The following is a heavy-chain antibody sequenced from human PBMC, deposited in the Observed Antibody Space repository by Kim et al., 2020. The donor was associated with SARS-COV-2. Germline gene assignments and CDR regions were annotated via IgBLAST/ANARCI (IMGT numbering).Heavy chain of an antibody. D-gene: IGHD5-18*01. J-gene: IGHJ3*02. V-gene: IGHV4-39*01. Sequence: SETLSLTCTVSGGSISSSSYYWGWIRQPPGKGLEWIGSLYYSGSTYYNPSLKSRVTISVDTSKNQFSLKLSSVTAADTAVYYCARREGGYSYGSHTLWAFDSWGQGTMVTVSS. CDR1: GGSISSSSYY. CDR3: ARREGGYSYGSHTLWAFDS. CDR2: LYYSGST.